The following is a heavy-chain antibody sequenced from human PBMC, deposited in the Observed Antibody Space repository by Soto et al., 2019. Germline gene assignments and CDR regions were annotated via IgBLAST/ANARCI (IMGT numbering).Heavy chain of an antibody. CDR1: GFSFSNYW. D-gene: IGHD4-4*01. Sequence: GGSLRLSCAASGFSFSNYWMSWVRQAPGKGPEWVANINQDGSEKYYVDSVKGRFTISRDNAKNSLYLQVNSLRDEDTAVYYCARGGGLDSDYVCWFDPWGQGTLVTVSS. CDR3: ARGGGLDSDYVCWFDP. J-gene: IGHJ5*02. V-gene: IGHV3-7*01. CDR2: INQDGSEK.